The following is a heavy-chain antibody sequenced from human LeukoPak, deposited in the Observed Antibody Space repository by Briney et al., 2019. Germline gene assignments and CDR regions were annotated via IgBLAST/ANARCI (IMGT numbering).Heavy chain of an antibody. CDR3: AREVVRFDY. CDR2: INADTGKP. V-gene: IGHV7-4-1*02. J-gene: IGHJ4*02. D-gene: IGHD6-6*01. CDR1: GYTFNTHS. Sequence: ASVKVSCKASGYTFNTHSITWVRQAPGQGLERLGWINADTGKPTYAQDFTGRFVFSLDKSVSTTYLQISSLEAEDTAVYYCAREVVRFDYWGQGTLVAVSS.